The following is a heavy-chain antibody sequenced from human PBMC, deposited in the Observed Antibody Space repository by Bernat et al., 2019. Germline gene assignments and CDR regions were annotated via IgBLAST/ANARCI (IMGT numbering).Heavy chain of an antibody. CDR2: ISGDGGST. CDR1: GFTFDDYA. Sequence: EVQLVESGGGVVQPGGSLRLSCAASGFTFDDYAMHWVRQAPGKGLEWVSLISGDGGSTDYADSVKGRFNISRDNSKNSLYLQMNSLRTEDTAVYYCATTTTVTSAEYFQHWGQGTLVTVSS. CDR3: ATTTTVTSAEYFQH. D-gene: IGHD4-17*01. V-gene: IGHV3-43*02. J-gene: IGHJ1*01.